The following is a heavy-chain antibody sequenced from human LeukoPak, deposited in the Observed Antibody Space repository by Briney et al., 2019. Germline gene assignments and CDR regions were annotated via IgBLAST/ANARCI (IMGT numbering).Heavy chain of an antibody. D-gene: IGHD3-10*02. V-gene: IGHV3-21*01. J-gene: IGHJ6*04. CDR3: AELGITMIGGV. CDR1: GFTFSSYN. Sequence: GGSLRLSCAASGFTFSSYNMNWVRQAPGKGLEWVSSISSSSDYIYYADSVKGRFTISRDNAKNSLYLQMNSLRAEDTAVYYCAELGITMIGGVWGKGATVTISS. CDR2: ISSSSDYI.